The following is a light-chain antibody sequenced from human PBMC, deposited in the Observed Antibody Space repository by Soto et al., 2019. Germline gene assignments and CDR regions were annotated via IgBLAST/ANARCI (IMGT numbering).Light chain of an antibody. CDR3: QKYDTATRT. CDR2: AAS. J-gene: IGKJ1*01. CDR1: QGISNY. V-gene: IGKV1-27*01. Sequence: DIQMTQSPSSLSASVGDRVTIACRASQGISNYLAWYQQKPGKVPQLLIYAASTLQSGVPSRFSGSGSGTDLTLTISSLQPEAFATYYRQKYDTATRTFGQGTKVEIK.